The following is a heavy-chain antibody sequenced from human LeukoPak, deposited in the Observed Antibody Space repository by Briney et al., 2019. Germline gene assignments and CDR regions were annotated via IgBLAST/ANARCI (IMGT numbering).Heavy chain of an antibody. D-gene: IGHD4-17*01. CDR3: ARIRDFGASYHYFYMDV. CDR1: GFTFSSCS. J-gene: IGHJ6*03. V-gene: IGHV3-21*01. CDR2: ISSDSSYI. Sequence: GGSLGLSCAASGFTFSSCSMNWVRQAPGKGLEWVSAISSDSSYIYYADSVRGRFTISRDNAKNSLRAEDTAVYYCARIRDFGASYHYFYMDVWGKGTTVTVSS.